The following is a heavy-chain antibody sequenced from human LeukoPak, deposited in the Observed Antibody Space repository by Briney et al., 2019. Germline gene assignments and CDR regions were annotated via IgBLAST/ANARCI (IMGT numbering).Heavy chain of an antibody. V-gene: IGHV4-59*07. Sequence: PSDTLSLTCTVSGGSISSYFWSWIRQPPGKEPECIGYIYNSGSTKYNPSLKSRVTISVDTSKNPFSLKLSSVATADTAVYYCATSIAAAVTLDYWGQGTLVTVFS. D-gene: IGHD6-13*01. CDR2: IYNSGST. CDR3: ATSIAAAVTLDY. CDR1: GGSISSYF. J-gene: IGHJ4*02.